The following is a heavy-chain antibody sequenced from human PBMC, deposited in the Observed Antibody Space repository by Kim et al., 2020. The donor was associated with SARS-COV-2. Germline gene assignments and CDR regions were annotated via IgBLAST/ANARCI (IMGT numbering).Heavy chain of an antibody. CDR1: GYSFTSYW. CDR3: ARQERGYYYGSGSYYRHYGMDV. J-gene: IGHJ6*02. D-gene: IGHD3-10*01. Sequence: GESLKISCKGSGYSFTSYWIGWVRQMPGKGLEWMGIIYPGDSDTRYSPSFQGQVTISADKSISTAYLQWSSLKASDTAMYYCARQERGYYYGSGSYYRHYGMDVWGQGTTVTVSS. V-gene: IGHV5-51*01. CDR2: IYPGDSDT.